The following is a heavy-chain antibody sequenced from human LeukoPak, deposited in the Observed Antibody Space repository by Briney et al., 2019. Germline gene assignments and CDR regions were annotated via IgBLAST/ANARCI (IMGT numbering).Heavy chain of an antibody. CDR1: GGSISSYY. CDR2: IYYSGST. V-gene: IGHV4-59*01. D-gene: IGHD3-22*01. Sequence: SETLSLTCTVSGGSISSYYWTWIRQPPGKGLEWIGYIYYSGSTNYNPSLKSRVTISVDTSKNQFSLKLSSVTAADTAVYYCASHYYETGYFDYWGQGTLVTASS. CDR3: ASHYYETGYFDY. J-gene: IGHJ4*02.